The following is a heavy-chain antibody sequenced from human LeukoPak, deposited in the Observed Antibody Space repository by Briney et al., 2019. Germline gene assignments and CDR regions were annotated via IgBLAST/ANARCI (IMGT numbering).Heavy chain of an antibody. J-gene: IGHJ4*02. Sequence: ASVKVSCKASGYSFTDYYMNWVRQAPGQGLEWMGWIYPNSGATNYAQKFQGRVTMTRDTSIRTAYMELSSLRSDDTAVYHCARARPFDYWGQGTLVNVSS. V-gene: IGHV1-2*02. CDR2: IYPNSGAT. D-gene: IGHD6-6*01. CDR3: ARARPFDY. CDR1: GYSFTDYY.